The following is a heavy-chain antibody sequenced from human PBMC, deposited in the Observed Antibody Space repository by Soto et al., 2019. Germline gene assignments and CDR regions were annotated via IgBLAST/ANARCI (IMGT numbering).Heavy chain of an antibody. J-gene: IGHJ6*02. D-gene: IGHD5-12*01. CDR2: INHSGST. V-gene: IGHV4-34*01. CDR3: ARVKMATIGKDYRAKTARDHAPKRYYYYGMDV. Sequence: PSETLSLTCAVYGGSFSGYYWSWIRQPPGKGLEWIGEINHSGSTNYNPSLKSRVTISVDTSKNQFSLKLSSVTAADTAVYYCARVKMATIGKDYRAKTARDHAPKRYYYYGMDVWGQGTTVTVSS. CDR1: GGSFSGYY.